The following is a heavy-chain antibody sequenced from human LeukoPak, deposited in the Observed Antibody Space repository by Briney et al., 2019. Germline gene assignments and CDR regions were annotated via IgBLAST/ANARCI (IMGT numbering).Heavy chain of an antibody. CDR3: AKDQVPDYYGMDV. J-gene: IGHJ6*02. CDR2: ISWNSGSI. Sequence: PGGSLRLPCAASGFTFDDYAMHWVRQAPGKGLEWVSGISWNSGSIGYADSVKGRFTISRDNAKNSLYLQMNSLRTEDTALYYCAKDQVPDYYGMDVWGQGTTVTVSS. CDR1: GFTFDDYA. V-gene: IGHV3-9*01. D-gene: IGHD2-2*01.